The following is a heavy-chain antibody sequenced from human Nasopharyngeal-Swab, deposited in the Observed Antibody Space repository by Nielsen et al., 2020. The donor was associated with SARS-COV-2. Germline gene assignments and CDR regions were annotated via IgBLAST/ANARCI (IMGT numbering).Heavy chain of an antibody. Sequence: WIRQPPGKGLEWVANIKQDGSEKYYVDSVEGRFTTSRDNAKNSLYLQMNSLRAEDTAVYYCARGASGYYDFWSGYYRYYYYYYMDVWGKGTTVTVSS. CDR2: IKQDGSEK. D-gene: IGHD3-3*01. CDR3: ARGASGYYDFWSGYYRYYYYYYMDV. V-gene: IGHV3-7*01. J-gene: IGHJ6*03.